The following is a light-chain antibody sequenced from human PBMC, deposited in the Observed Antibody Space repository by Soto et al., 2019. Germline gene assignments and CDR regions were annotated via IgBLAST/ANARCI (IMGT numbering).Light chain of an antibody. Sequence: EIVLTQSPATLSLSPGERATLSCRASETVSTYLAWYQQKHGQAPRLVIYDASKRASGIPARFSASGSGTDFTLTISSLEPEDFAVYYCQHRSDWPLTFGGGTKVEIK. CDR2: DAS. CDR1: ETVSTY. J-gene: IGKJ4*01. V-gene: IGKV3-11*01. CDR3: QHRSDWPLT.